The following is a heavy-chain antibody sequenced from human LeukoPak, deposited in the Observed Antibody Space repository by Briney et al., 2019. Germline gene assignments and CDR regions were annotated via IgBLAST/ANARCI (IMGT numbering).Heavy chain of an antibody. CDR1: GGSISSGGYY. Sequence: PSQTLSLTCTVSGGSISSGGYYWSWIRQHPGKGLEWTGYIYYSGSTYYNPSLKSRVTISVDTSKNQFSLKLSSVTAADTAVYYCARVPRSITIFGVVVEAFDIWGQGTMVTVSS. D-gene: IGHD3-3*01. V-gene: IGHV4-31*03. CDR3: ARVPRSITIFGVVVEAFDI. J-gene: IGHJ3*02. CDR2: IYYSGST.